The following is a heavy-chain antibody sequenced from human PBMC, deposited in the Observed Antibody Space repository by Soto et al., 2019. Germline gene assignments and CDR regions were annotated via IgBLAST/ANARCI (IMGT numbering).Heavy chain of an antibody. Sequence: EVQLVESGGGLVQPGGSLRLSCAASGCTFSTYWMTWVRQPPGKGLEWVANMDQDGSETYYVDSVRGRFTVSRDNATNSLYLQMNSLRVEDTAVYYCVCGGNFFIYWGQGTLVTVSP. J-gene: IGHJ4*02. CDR2: MDQDGSET. CDR3: VCGGNFFIY. D-gene: IGHD3-16*01. V-gene: IGHV3-7*01. CDR1: GCTFSTYW.